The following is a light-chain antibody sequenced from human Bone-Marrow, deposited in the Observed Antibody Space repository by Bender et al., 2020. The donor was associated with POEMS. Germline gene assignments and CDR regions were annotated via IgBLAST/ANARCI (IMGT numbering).Light chain of an antibody. J-gene: IGLJ3*02. CDR3: LLYYGGAQTTWL. CDR1: TGAVTSSLF. CDR2: NTY. V-gene: IGLV7-43*01. Sequence: QTVVTQESSLTVSPGGTVTLTCASSTGAVTSSLFVNWFQQKPGQAPRALIYNTYNKHSWTPARFSASLLGGKAALTISGVQSEDEADYYCLLYYGGAQTTWLFGGGTKLTVL.